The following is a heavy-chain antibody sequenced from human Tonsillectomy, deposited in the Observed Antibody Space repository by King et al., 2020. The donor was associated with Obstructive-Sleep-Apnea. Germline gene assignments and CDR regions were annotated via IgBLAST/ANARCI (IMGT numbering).Heavy chain of an antibody. D-gene: IGHD6-19*01. CDR2: ISYDGSNK. CDR3: AKSPPSIAVSSFCED. J-gene: IGHJ4*02. V-gene: IGHV3-30*18. CDR1: GFTFSNYD. Sequence: QLVQSGGGVVQPGRSLRLSCAASGFTFSNYDMHWVRQAPGKGLEWVALISYDGSNKYYADSVKGRFTISRDNSKNTLYVEMNSLIPEDTAVYYCAKSPPSIAVSSFCEDWGQGTLVTVSS.